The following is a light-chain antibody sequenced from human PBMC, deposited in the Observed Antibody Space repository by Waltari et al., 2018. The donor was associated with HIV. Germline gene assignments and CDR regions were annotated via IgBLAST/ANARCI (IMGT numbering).Light chain of an antibody. CDR2: GAS. J-gene: IGKJ2*01. CDR1: QRVSSN. CDR3: QQYNKWPLYT. V-gene: IGKV3-15*01. Sequence: EIVMTQSPATLSVSPGERATLSCRASQRVSSNLAWYQQRPGQAPRLLIYGASTRATGIPARFSGSGSGTEFTLTISSLQSEDFAVYYCQQYNKWPLYTFGQGTKLEI.